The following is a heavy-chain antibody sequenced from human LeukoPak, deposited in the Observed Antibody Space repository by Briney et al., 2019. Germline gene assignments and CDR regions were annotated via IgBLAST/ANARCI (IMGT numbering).Heavy chain of an antibody. CDR2: IIPIFGTA. CDR3: ARRGWLQSSPFDY. CDR1: GCTFSSYA. D-gene: IGHD5-24*01. V-gene: IGHV1-69*05. Sequence: SVKVSCKASGCTFSSYAISWVRQAPGQGLEWMGGIIPIFGTANYAQKFQGRVTITTDESTSPAYMELSSLRSEDTAVYYCARRGWLQSSPFDYWGQGTLVTVSS. J-gene: IGHJ4*02.